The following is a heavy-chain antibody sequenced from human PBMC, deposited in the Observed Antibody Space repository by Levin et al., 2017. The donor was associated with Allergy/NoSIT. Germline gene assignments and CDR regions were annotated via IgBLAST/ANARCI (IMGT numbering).Heavy chain of an antibody. Sequence: LSLTCAASGFTFSSYAMHWVRQAPGKGLEWVAVISYDGSNKYYADSVKGRFTISRDNSKNTLYLQMNSLRAEDTAVYYCARDFYGSGSYYNGILGYWGQGTLVTVSS. CDR2: ISYDGSNK. CDR1: GFTFSSYA. CDR3: ARDFYGSGSYYNGILGY. V-gene: IGHV3-30*04. J-gene: IGHJ4*02. D-gene: IGHD3-10*01.